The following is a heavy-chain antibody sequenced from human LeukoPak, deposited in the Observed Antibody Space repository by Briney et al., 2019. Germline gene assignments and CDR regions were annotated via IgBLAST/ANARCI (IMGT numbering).Heavy chain of an antibody. D-gene: IGHD6-19*01. J-gene: IGHJ4*02. CDR1: GYTFKSYG. CDR2: ISAYNGNT. V-gene: IGHV1-18*01. CDR3: AREPSGWPLDY. Sequence: GASVKVSCKASGYTFKSYGISWVRQAPGQGLEWMGWISAYNGNTNYAQKLQGRVTMTTDTSTSTAYMELRSLRSDDTAVYYCAREPSGWPLDYWGQETLVTVSS.